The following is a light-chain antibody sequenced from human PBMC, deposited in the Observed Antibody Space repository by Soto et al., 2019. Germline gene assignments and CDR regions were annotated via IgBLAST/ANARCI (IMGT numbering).Light chain of an antibody. V-gene: IGLV2-11*01. CDR1: NSDVGRYNS. J-gene: IGLJ3*02. Sequence: QSALTQPHSVSGSPGQSVTISCTGTNSDVGRYNSFSWYQQLPGKAPKIIISAVRQRPSGVPDRFSGSKSGNTASLTISGLQADDEADYFCFSYTANDNWVFGGGTKLTVL. CDR2: AVR. CDR3: FSYTANDNWV.